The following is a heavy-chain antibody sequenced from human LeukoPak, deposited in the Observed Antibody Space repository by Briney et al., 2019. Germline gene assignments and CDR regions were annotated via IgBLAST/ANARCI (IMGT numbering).Heavy chain of an antibody. D-gene: IGHD3-22*01. V-gene: IGHV5-10-1*01. J-gene: IGHJ3*02. CDR3: ARQGLDSSGYYPGTFDI. CDR2: IDPSDSCT. Sequence: GESLKISCKGSGYSFTSYWISWVRQMPGKGLQWMGRIDPSDSCTNYSPSFQGHVTISADKSISTAYLQWSSLKASDTAMYCCARQGLDSSGYYPGTFDIWGQGTMVTVSS. CDR1: GYSFTSYW.